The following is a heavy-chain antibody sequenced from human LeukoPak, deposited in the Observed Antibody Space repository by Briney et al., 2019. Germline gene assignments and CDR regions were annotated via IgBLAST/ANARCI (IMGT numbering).Heavy chain of an antibody. CDR1: GYTFTGYY. CDR2: INPNSGGT. Sequence: ASVKVSCKASGYTFTGYYMHWVRQAPGQGIEWMGWINPNSGGTNYAQKFQGRVTMTRDTSISTAYMELSRLRSGDTAVYYCARIWFGDGPTPANYWGQGTLVTVSS. J-gene: IGHJ4*02. CDR3: ARIWFGDGPTPANY. D-gene: IGHD3-10*01. V-gene: IGHV1-2*02.